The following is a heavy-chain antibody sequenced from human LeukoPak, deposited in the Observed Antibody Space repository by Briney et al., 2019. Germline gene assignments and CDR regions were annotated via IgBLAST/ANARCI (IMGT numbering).Heavy chain of an antibody. CDR2: IYYSGST. CDR1: GGSISSSSYY. Sequence: SETLSLTCTVSGGSISSSSYYWGWIRQPPGKGLEWIGSIYYSGSTYYNPSLKSRVTISVDTSKNQFSLKLSSVTAADTAVYYCARAKKEYNWNFRDPNYYMDVWGKGTTVTVSS. V-gene: IGHV4-39*07. CDR3: ARAKKEYNWNFRDPNYYMDV. D-gene: IGHD1-7*01. J-gene: IGHJ6*03.